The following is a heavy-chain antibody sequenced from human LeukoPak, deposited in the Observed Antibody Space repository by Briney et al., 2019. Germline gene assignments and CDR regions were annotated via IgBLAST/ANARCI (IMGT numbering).Heavy chain of an antibody. V-gene: IGHV4-59*01. Sequence: PSETLSLTCTVSGGSISSSYWSWLRQPPGKGLEWIGYIYYSGITNYNASLKSRVTISVDTSKNEFSLKLTSVTAADTAVYYCAKASGSSSWDYDYWGQGTLVTVSS. CDR2: IYYSGIT. J-gene: IGHJ4*02. CDR1: GGSISSSY. D-gene: IGHD6-13*01. CDR3: AKASGSSSWDYDY.